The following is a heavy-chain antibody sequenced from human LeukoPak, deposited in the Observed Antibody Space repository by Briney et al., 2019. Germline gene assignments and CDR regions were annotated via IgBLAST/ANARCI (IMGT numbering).Heavy chain of an antibody. CDR3: ARGLSQRSSGYSRDFDY. D-gene: IGHD3-22*01. Sequence: PSETLSLTCAVYGGSFSGYYWSWIRQPPGKGLEWIGEINHSGSTNYNPSLKSRVTISVDTSKNQFSLKLSSVTAADTAVYYCARGLSQRSSGYSRDFDYWGQGTLVTVSS. CDR2: INHSGST. CDR1: GGSFSGYY. V-gene: IGHV4-34*01. J-gene: IGHJ4*02.